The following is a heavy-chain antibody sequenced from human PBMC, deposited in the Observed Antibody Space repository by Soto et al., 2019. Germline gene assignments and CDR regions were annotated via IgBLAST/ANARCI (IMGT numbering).Heavy chain of an antibody. CDR2: MSYSGST. Sequence: PSETLSLTCKVSGDSITSSISYWGWIRQPPGKGLEWIGSMSYSGSTYYNPSLETRVTFSEDTSENEFSLKLSSVTAADTAIYYCARHRATKWNVNLNFFDPWGQGSLVTVSS. D-gene: IGHD1-1*01. V-gene: IGHV4-39*01. CDR1: GDSITSSISY. J-gene: IGHJ5*02. CDR3: ARHRATKWNVNLNFFDP.